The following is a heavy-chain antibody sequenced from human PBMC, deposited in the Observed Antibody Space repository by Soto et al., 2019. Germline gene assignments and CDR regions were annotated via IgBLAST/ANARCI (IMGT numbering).Heavy chain of an antibody. CDR3: ARPRFNDYGDYVRRGLYVDV. J-gene: IGHJ6*02. Sequence: ASVKVSCKASGHSCTNYGISWVRQAPGQGLEWMGWISGYNGNTNYVQKLQGRVTMTTDTSTSTAYMELRSLRSDDTAVYYCARPRFNDYGDYVRRGLYVDVWGQGTTVTVSS. V-gene: IGHV1-18*01. CDR2: ISGYNGNT. D-gene: IGHD4-17*01. CDR1: GHSCTNYG.